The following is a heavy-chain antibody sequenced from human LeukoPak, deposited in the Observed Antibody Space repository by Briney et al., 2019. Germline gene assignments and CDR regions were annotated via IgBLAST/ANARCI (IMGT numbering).Heavy chain of an antibody. CDR3: AKDINRYSGYDWNENYYYGMDV. CDR2: ISYDGSNK. CDR1: GFTFSSYG. Sequence: GGSLRLSCAPSGFTFSSYGMHWVRQAPGKGLEWVAVISYDGSNKYYADSVKGRFTISRDNSKNTLYLQMNSLRAEDTAVYYCAKDINRYSGYDWNENYYYGMDVWGQGTTVTVSS. J-gene: IGHJ6*02. D-gene: IGHD5-12*01. V-gene: IGHV3-30*18.